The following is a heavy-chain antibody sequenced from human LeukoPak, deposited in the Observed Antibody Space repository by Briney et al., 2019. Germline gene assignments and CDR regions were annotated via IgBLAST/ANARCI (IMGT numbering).Heavy chain of an antibody. CDR1: GYTFTGYY. V-gene: IGHV1-2*02. CDR3: ARGGGLRYFDWSSPYYFDY. Sequence: ASVKVSCKASGYTFTGYYMHWVRQAPGQGLEWMGWINPNSGGTNYAQKFQGRVTMTRDTSISTAYMKLSRLRSDDTAVYYCARGGGLRYFDWSSPYYFDYWGQGTLVTVSS. CDR2: INPNSGGT. D-gene: IGHD3-9*01. J-gene: IGHJ4*02.